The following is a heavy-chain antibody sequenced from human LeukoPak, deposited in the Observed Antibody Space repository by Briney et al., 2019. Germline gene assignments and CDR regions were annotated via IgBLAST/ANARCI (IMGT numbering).Heavy chain of an antibody. CDR1: GFTFSNAW. Sequence: PGGSLRLSCAASGFTFSNAWMSWVRQAPGKGLEWVGRIKSKTDGGTTDYAAPVKGRFTISRDDSKNTLYLQMNSLKTEDTAVYYCTTALDYYDLHFDYWGQGTLVTVSS. D-gene: IGHD3-22*01. CDR3: TTALDYYDLHFDY. J-gene: IGHJ4*02. CDR2: IKSKTDGGTT. V-gene: IGHV3-15*01.